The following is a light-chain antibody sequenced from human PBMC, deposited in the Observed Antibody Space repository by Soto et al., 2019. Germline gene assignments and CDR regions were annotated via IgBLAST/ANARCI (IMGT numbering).Light chain of an antibody. CDR1: SCDVGGYNY. V-gene: IGLV2-8*01. CDR3: SSYGGYNNVV. Sequence: QSALTQPPSASGSPGQSVTISCTGTSCDVGGYNYVSWFQQHPGKAPKLIIHEVNQRPSGVPDRFSGSKSGNTASLTVSGLQAEDEGTYYCSSYGGYNNVVFGTGTKLTVL. J-gene: IGLJ1*01. CDR2: EVN.